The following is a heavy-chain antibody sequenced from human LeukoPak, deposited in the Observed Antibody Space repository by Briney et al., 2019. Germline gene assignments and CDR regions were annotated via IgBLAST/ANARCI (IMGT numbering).Heavy chain of an antibody. J-gene: IGHJ2*01. CDR3: SREGEGEDGTGHHNWYFDL. V-gene: IGHV1-18*01. CDR1: GYMFIKYG. D-gene: IGHD2-8*02. Sequence: ASVKVSCKASGYMFIKYGISWVRQAPGERFEWMGWISPYNGNTKYDQKVQGRVTMTTDTSSSTASLELRSLRSDDTAMYYCSREGEGEDGTGHHNWYFDLWGRGTLVTVSS. CDR2: ISPYNGNT.